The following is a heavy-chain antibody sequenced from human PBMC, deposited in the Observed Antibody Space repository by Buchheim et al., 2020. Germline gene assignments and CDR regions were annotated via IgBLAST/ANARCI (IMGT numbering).Heavy chain of an antibody. CDR3: ARAAGFQEPLDY. CDR2: AYHTGST. CDR1: GESISNSDW. Sequence: QVQVQESGPGLVKPSGTLSLTCVVSGESISNSDWWSWVRLPPGKGLEWIGEAYHTGSTNYNPSLKSRVTISVDKSKNQFSLNLNSVTAADTAVYYCARAAGFQEPLDYWGQGTL. D-gene: IGHD1-14*01. V-gene: IGHV4-4*02. J-gene: IGHJ4*02.